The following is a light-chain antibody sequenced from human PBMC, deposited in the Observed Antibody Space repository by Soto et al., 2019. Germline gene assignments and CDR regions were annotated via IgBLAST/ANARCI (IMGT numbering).Light chain of an antibody. V-gene: IGLV3-1*01. J-gene: IGLJ1*01. CDR3: QAWDGSSYV. CDR1: RLGDKY. CDR2: EDK. Sequence: SYELTQPPSVSVSPGQTASITCSGDRLGDKYIHWYQHVPGQSPVLVIYEDKKRPSGVPERFSGSNSGNTATLTISGTQSMDEADYYCQAWDGSSYVFGTGTKVTVL.